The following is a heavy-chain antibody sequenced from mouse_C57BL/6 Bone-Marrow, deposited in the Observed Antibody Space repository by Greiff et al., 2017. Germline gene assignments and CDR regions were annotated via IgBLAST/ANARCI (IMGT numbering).Heavy chain of an antibody. CDR1: GFTFTDYY. Sequence: EVQVVESGGGLVQPGGSLSLSCAASGFTFTDYYMSWVRQPPGKALEWLGFIRNKANGYTTEYSASVKGRFTISRDNSQSILYLQMNALRAEDRATYYCARYYYGGSVGAYYAMDYWGQGTSVTVSS. V-gene: IGHV7-3*01. J-gene: IGHJ4*01. D-gene: IGHD1-2*01. CDR2: IRNKANGYTT. CDR3: ARYYYGGSVGAYYAMDY.